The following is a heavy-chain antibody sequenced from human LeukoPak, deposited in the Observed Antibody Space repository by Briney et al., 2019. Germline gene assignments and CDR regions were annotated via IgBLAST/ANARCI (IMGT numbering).Heavy chain of an antibody. V-gene: IGHV4-59*08. CDR3: ARLSVGSYYYYGMDV. D-gene: IGHD3-10*01. CDR2: IYYSGST. CDR1: GGSISSYY. Sequence: SETLSLTCTVSGGSISSYYWSWIRQPPGKGLEWIGYIYYSGSTNYNPSLKSRVTISVGTSKNQFSLKLSSVTAADTAVYYCARLSVGSYYYYGMDVWGQGTTVTVSS. J-gene: IGHJ6*02.